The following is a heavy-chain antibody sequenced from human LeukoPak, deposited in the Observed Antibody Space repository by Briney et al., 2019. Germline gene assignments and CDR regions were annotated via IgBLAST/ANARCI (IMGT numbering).Heavy chain of an antibody. CDR1: GFTFSDYY. V-gene: IGHV3-11*04. Sequence: PGGSLRLSCAASGFTFSDYYMTWIRQAPGKGLEWVSYISSSGSTIYYADSVKGRFTMSRDNAKNSLYLQMNSLRAEDTAVYYCARYKWNDGGLGFDSWGQGTLVTVSS. CDR2: ISSSGSTI. J-gene: IGHJ4*02. D-gene: IGHD1-20*01. CDR3: ARYKWNDGGLGFDS.